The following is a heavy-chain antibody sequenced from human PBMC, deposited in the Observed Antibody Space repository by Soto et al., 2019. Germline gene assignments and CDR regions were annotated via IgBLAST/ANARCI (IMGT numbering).Heavy chain of an antibody. CDR3: AALMVYDFAYYFDY. V-gene: IGHV4-34*01. D-gene: IGHD2-8*01. J-gene: IGHJ4*02. CDR2: INHSGST. CDR1: GGSFSGYY. Sequence: SETLSLTCAVYGGSFSGYYWSWIRQPPGKGLEWIGEINHSGSTNYNPSLKSRVTISVDTSKNQFSLKLSSVTAADTAVYYCAALMVYDFAYYFDYWGQGTLVTVSS.